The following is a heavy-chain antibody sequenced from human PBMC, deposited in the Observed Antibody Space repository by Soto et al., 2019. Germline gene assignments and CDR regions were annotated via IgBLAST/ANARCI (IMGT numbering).Heavy chain of an antibody. CDR1: GFTFSSYG. CDR3: AKEGSSGWYSYYFDY. Sequence: PGVSLRLSCSASGFTFSSYGMHWVRQAPGKGLEWVAVISYDGSNKYYADSVKGRFTISRDNPKNTLYLQMNSLRAEDTAVYYCAKEGSSGWYSYYFDYWGQGTLVTVSS. V-gene: IGHV3-30*18. J-gene: IGHJ4*02. D-gene: IGHD6-19*01. CDR2: ISYDGSNK.